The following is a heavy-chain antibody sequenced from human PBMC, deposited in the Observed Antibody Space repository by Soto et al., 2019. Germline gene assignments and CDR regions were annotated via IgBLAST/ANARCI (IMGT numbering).Heavy chain of an antibody. CDR2: IFYSGST. CDR1: GCSISNYY. Sequence: SETLSLTCTVSGCSISNYYWSWIRQPPGRGLEWIGHIFYSGSTNYNPALKSRVTISVDTSKSQFSLKLSCVTAADTAVYYCAKDSGYNYGYFRWFDPWGQGTLVTVS. CDR3: AKDSGYNYGYFRWFDP. D-gene: IGHD5-18*01. J-gene: IGHJ5*02. V-gene: IGHV4-59*01.